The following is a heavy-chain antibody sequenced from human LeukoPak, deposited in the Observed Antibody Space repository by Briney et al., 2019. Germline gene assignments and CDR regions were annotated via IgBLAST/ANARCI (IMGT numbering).Heavy chain of an antibody. Sequence: GRSLRLSCAASGFTFSSYGMHWVRQAPGKGLEWVAVISYDGSNKYYADSVKGGFTMSRDNSKNPLYLQMNSLRAEDTAVYYCAKDVLRFLEWLPDYWGQGTLVTVSS. CDR3: AKDVLRFLEWLPDY. J-gene: IGHJ4*02. CDR1: GFTFSSYG. D-gene: IGHD3-3*01. V-gene: IGHV3-30*18. CDR2: ISYDGSNK.